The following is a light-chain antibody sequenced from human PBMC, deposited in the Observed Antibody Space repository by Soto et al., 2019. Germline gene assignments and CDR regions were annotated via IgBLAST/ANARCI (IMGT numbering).Light chain of an antibody. CDR3: CSYTSDSTLGV. CDR2: DVT. J-gene: IGLJ3*02. V-gene: IGLV2-14*01. Sequence: QSALTQPASVSGSPGQSITISCTGTSSDVGGYNYVSWYQQHPGKAPKLMIYDVTNRPSGVSNRFSGSKSGNTASLTISGLPAEDEAVYYCCSYTSDSTLGVFGGGTKLTVL. CDR1: SSDVGGYNY.